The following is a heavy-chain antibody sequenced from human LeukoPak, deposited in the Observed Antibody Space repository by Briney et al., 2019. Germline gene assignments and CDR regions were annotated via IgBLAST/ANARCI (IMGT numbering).Heavy chain of an antibody. CDR3: AREPRGGGPFQH. D-gene: IGHD3-10*01. CDR2: ISWNSGNI. Sequence: PGRSLRLSCAASGFTFDDYAMHWVRQAPGKGLEWVSSISWNSGNIHYGDSVKGRFTISRDNSKNTLYLQMNSLRAEDTAVYYCAREPRGGGPFQHWGQGTLVTVSS. CDR1: GFTFDDYA. J-gene: IGHJ1*01. V-gene: IGHV3-9*01.